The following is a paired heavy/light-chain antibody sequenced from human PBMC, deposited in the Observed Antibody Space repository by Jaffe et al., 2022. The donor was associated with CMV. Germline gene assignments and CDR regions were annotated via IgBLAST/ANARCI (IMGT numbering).Light chain of an antibody. V-gene: IGKV3-11*01. J-gene: IGKJ3*01. CDR3: QQRTNWRGFT. CDR2: DAS. Sequence: EIVLTQSPATLSLSPGERATLSCRASQSVSSSLAWYQQKPGQAPRLLIYDASNRATGIPARFSGSGSGTDFTLTISSLQPEDTAVYYCQQRTNWRGFTFGPGTKVDIK. CDR1: QSVSSS.
Heavy chain of an antibody. CDR2: IKPDGSEK. V-gene: IGHV3-7*03. CDR3: VVIGHFDY. J-gene: IGHJ4*02. Sequence: EVQVVESGGGLVQPGGSLRLSCAGSGLGFSIYWMSWVRQAPGRGLEWVANIKPDGSEKYYVDSVKGRFTISRDNAKNSLYLQMNSLRVEDTAVYYCVVIGHFDYWGQGTLVTVSS. CDR1: GLGFSIYW.